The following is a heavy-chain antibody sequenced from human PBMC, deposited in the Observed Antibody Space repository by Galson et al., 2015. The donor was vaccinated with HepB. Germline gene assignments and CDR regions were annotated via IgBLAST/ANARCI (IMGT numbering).Heavy chain of an antibody. CDR3: ATHLYYDILTGLNWFDP. D-gene: IGHD3-9*01. V-gene: IGHV4-39*01. J-gene: IGHJ5*02. CDR1: GGSISSSSYY. CDR2: IYYSGST. Sequence: LSLTCTVSGGSISSSSYYWGWIRQPPGKGLEWIGSIYYSGSTYYNPPLKSRVTISVDTSKNQFSLKLSSVTAADTAVYYCATHLYYDILTGLNWFDPWGQGTLVTVSS.